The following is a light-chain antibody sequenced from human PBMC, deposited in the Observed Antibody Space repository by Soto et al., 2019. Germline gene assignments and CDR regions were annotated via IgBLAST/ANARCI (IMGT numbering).Light chain of an antibody. J-gene: IGLJ1*01. CDR2: DVP. Sequence: QSSLTQPASLSGASGQSNTISCTWTSSEFGGYNYVSWYQQHPVKAPKLMIYDVPNRPSGVSDRFSGSKSGNTASLTISGLQAEDEADYYCSSYTSSSTPYVFGTGTKVPVL. CDR1: SSEFGGYNY. CDR3: SSYTSSSTPYV. V-gene: IGLV2-14*01.